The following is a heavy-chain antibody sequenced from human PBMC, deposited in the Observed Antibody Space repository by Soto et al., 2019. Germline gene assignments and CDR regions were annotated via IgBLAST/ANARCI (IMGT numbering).Heavy chain of an antibody. CDR2: INHSGST. Sequence: SETLSLTCAVYSETFSVYYCNLILQPTGKGLEWIGEINHSGSTNYNPSLKGRVTISIDTSKNQFSLKLSSVTAADTAVYYCARGRTTVPKDWGQGTLVTVSS. CDR3: ARGRTTVPKD. D-gene: IGHD4-17*01. CDR1: SETFSVYY. V-gene: IGHV4-34*01. J-gene: IGHJ4*02.